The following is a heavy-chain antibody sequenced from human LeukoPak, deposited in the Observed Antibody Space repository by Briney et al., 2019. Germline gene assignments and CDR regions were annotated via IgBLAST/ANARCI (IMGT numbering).Heavy chain of an antibody. CDR1: GFTFSNYA. CDR2: TSVNGAVT. J-gene: IGHJ4*02. Sequence: PGGSLRLSCAASGFTFSNYAMNWVRRAPGKGLEWLSHTSVNGAVTTYADSVKGRFTISSDTAKNSLYLQLNSLTVGDTAMYYCARDRDGDEDFDYWGRGTLVTVSS. CDR3: ARDRDGDEDFDY. D-gene: IGHD4-17*01. V-gene: IGHV3-48*01.